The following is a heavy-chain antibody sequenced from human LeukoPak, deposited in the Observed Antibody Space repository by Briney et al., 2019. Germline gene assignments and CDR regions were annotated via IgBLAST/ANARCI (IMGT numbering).Heavy chain of an antibody. D-gene: IGHD3-22*01. Sequence: GESLKISCKGSGYSFTSYWIGWVRQMPGKGLEWMGIIYPGDSDTRYSPSFQGQVTISADKSTSTAYLQWSSLKASDTAMYYCARGTTYYYDSSGPSDAFDIWGQGTMVTVSS. CDR3: ARGTTYYYDSSGPSDAFDI. V-gene: IGHV5-51*01. J-gene: IGHJ3*02. CDR2: IYPGDSDT. CDR1: GYSFTSYW.